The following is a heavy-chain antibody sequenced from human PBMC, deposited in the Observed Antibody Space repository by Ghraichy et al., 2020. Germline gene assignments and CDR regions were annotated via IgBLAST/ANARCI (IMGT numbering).Heavy chain of an antibody. CDR1: GFTFSSYA. D-gene: IGHD1-26*01. J-gene: IGHJ6*02. CDR2: ISGSGGST. Sequence: GESLNISCAASGFTFSSYAMSWVRQAPGKGLEWVSAISGSGGSTYYADSVKGRFTISRDNSKNTLYLQMNSLRAEDTAVYYCAKSAIVGATTVPYYYYGMDVWGQGTTVTVSS. CDR3: AKSAIVGATTVPYYYYGMDV. V-gene: IGHV3-23*01.